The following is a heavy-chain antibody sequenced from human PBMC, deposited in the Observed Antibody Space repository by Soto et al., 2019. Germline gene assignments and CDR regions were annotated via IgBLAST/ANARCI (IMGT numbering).Heavy chain of an antibody. D-gene: IGHD5-18*01. J-gene: IGHJ6*02. CDR2: IYYSGST. Sequence: QVQLQESGPGLVKPSETLSLTCTVSGGSISSYYWSWIRQPPGKGLEWIGYIYYSGSTNYNPSLKSRVTISVDTSKNQFSLKLSSVTAADTAVYYCARVPMGLKWRFIRHTAMVSGGMDVWGQGTTVTVSS. V-gene: IGHV4-59*01. CDR1: GGSISSYY. CDR3: ARVPMGLKWRFIRHTAMVSGGMDV.